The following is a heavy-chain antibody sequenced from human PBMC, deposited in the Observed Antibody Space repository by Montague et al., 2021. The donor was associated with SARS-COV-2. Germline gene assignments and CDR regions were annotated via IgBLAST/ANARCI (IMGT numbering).Heavy chain of an antibody. Sequence: SETLSLTCTVSGGSINSFYWSWVRQSPGKRMEWIGYINHSGSTXXXPSXXXRVTMSLDTSRNQLSLKLSSVTAADTAIYYCATQAGGFTSRSLDYWGQGTLVTVSS. CDR1: GGSINSFY. D-gene: IGHD6-13*01. J-gene: IGHJ4*02. CDR2: INHSGST. CDR3: ATQAGGFTSRSLDY. V-gene: IGHV4-59*08.